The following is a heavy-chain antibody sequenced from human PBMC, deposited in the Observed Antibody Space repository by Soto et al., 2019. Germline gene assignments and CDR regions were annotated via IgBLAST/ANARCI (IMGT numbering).Heavy chain of an antibody. Sequence: PGGSLRLSCAASGFTFSSYAMSWVRQAPGKGLEWVSAISGSGGSTYYADSVKGRFTISRDNSKNTLYLQMNSLRAEDTAVYYCAPYCGGDCYKGDAFDIWGRGTMVTVSS. J-gene: IGHJ3*02. CDR2: ISGSGGST. CDR3: APYCGGDCYKGDAFDI. D-gene: IGHD2-21*02. V-gene: IGHV3-23*01. CDR1: GFTFSSYA.